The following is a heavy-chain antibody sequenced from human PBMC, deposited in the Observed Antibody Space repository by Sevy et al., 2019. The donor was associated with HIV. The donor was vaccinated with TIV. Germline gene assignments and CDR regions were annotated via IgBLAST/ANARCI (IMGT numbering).Heavy chain of an antibody. Sequence: GGSLRLSCAASGFTLSNYDMHWVRHSTGKGLEWVSAIGTAGNTFYADSVRGRFTIFREDSKSSLYLQMNSLRAGDTAVYYCATVTWNHRTFDFWGQGTLVTVSS. V-gene: IGHV3-13*01. D-gene: IGHD1-1*01. CDR1: GFTLSNYD. CDR3: ATVTWNHRTFDF. CDR2: IGTAGNT. J-gene: IGHJ4*02.